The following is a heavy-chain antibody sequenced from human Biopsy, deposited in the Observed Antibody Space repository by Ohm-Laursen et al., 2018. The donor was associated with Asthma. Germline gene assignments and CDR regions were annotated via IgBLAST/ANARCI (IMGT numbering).Heavy chain of an antibody. Sequence: SVKVSCKASGGTFGNYAISWVRQAPGLGLEWMGGINPVFGTTNIAQKFQGRVTISADIFTKTAYLEVSSLRSDDTAVYYCASPSSSREILYYYYNMDIWGQGTTVTV. CDR2: INPVFGTT. CDR1: GGTFGNYA. J-gene: IGHJ6*02. V-gene: IGHV1-69*06. CDR3: ASPSSSREILYYYYNMDI. D-gene: IGHD6-13*01.